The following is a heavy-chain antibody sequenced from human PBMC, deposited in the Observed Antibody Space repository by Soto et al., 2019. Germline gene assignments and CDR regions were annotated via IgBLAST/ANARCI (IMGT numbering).Heavy chain of an antibody. J-gene: IGHJ5*01. CDR2: TYYRSRWFN. CDR3: ARLRGDSWFDC. Sequence: SQTLSLTCAISGDSVSSNSATWDWIRHSPSRGLEWLGRTYYRSRWFNDYAGSVKGRITINPDTSNNQFSLQLTSLSPDDTAVYYCARLRGDSWFDCWGQGTRVTVSS. V-gene: IGHV6-1*01. CDR1: GDSVSSNSAT.